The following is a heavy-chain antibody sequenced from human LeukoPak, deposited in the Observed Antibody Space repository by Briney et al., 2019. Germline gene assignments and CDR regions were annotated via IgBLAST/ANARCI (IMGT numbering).Heavy chain of an antibody. D-gene: IGHD1-1*01. V-gene: IGHV3-15*01. Sequence: GGSLRLSCAVSRITFRNAWMSWVRQAPGKGLEWVARNRSKTEGETKEYAASVKGRFTISRDDSRSRLYLQMNSLKTEDTAVYYCATGVVTGTSRWGQGTLVTVSS. CDR2: NRSKTEGETK. CDR1: RITFRNAW. J-gene: IGHJ4*02. CDR3: ATGVVTGTSR.